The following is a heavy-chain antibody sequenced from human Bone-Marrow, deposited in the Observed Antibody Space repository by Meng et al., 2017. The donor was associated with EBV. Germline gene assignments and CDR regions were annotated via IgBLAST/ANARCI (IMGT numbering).Heavy chain of an antibody. J-gene: IGHJ4*02. CDR3: ALWFREHFDY. V-gene: IGHV3-23*04. D-gene: IGHD3-10*01. Sequence: EVQLVESGGGLVLPGGSLRLSCAASGFTFSDSAMSWVRQAPGKGLEWVSTISAGIGNTHYADSVKGRFTISRDNSKNTLYLQMNNLRADDTAVYYCALWFREHFDYWGQGTLVTVSS. CDR1: GFTFSDSA. CDR2: ISAGIGNT.